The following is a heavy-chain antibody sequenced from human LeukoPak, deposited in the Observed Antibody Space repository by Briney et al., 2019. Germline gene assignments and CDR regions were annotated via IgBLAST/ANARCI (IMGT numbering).Heavy chain of an antibody. CDR1: GFTFSRYA. D-gene: IGHD3-10*01. CDR3: AKAELLWFGELLHIDY. CDR2: ISYDGTNK. Sequence: GGSLRLSCAASGFTFSRYAMHWVRQTPGKGLEWVAIISYDGTNKYYADSVKGRFTISGDNSKNTLYLQMNSLRAEDTAVYYCAKAELLWFGELLHIDYWGQGTLVTVSS. V-gene: IGHV3-30*04. J-gene: IGHJ4*02.